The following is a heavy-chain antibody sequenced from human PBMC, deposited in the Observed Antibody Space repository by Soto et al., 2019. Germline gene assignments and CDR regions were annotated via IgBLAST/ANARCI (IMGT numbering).Heavy chain of an antibody. CDR3: GKAPPTYGVDV. CDR2: ITGSGANT. Sequence: GGSLRLSCAASGFTFSISSMTWVRQAPGKGLEWVSTITGSGANTYYADSVKGRFTISRDNVRTTLYLQMDSLKADDTAVYYCGKAPPTYGVDVWGQGTTVTVSS. V-gene: IGHV3-23*01. CDR1: GFTFSISS. J-gene: IGHJ6*02.